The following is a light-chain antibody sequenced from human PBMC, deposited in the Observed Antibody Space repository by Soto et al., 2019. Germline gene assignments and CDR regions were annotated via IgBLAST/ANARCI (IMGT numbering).Light chain of an antibody. Sequence: EIVLTQSPGTLSSSPGXRATLSCRASQSVTSNYLAWYQQKRGQAPRLLIWGASIRATGLPDRFSGGGSGTDFTLTISRLEAEDFAVYYCQRYDNWPLTFGGGTKVDIK. J-gene: IGKJ4*01. CDR1: QSVTSNY. CDR3: QRYDNWPLT. CDR2: GAS. V-gene: IGKV3-20*01.